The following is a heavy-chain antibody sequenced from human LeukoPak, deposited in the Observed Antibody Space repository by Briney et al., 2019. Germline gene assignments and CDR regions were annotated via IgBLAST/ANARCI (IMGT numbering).Heavy chain of an antibody. CDR3: ARIPHYYDSSGPDY. Sequence: GGSLRLSCVASGFTVSSNYMSWVRQAPGKGLEWVSVIYRGGSTYYADFVKGRFTISRDNSKNTLYLQMNSLRAEDTAVYYCARIPHYYDSSGPDYWGQGTLVTVSS. CDR2: IYRGGST. D-gene: IGHD3-22*01. J-gene: IGHJ4*02. V-gene: IGHV3-66*02. CDR1: GFTVSSNY.